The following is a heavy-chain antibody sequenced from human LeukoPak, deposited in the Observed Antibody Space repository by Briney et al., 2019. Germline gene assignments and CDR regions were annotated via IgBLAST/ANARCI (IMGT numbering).Heavy chain of an antibody. D-gene: IGHD2-2*01. CDR1: GGSISSGTYY. CDR2: IYTSGST. Sequence: PSQTLSLTCTVSGGSISSGTYYWNWIRQPAGKGLEWIGRIYTSGSTNYNPSLKSRVTISVDTSKNQFSLKLSSVTAADTAAYYCARVPEGPAIQPPYFDYWGQGTLVTVSS. J-gene: IGHJ4*02. CDR3: ARVPEGPAIQPPYFDY. V-gene: IGHV4-61*02.